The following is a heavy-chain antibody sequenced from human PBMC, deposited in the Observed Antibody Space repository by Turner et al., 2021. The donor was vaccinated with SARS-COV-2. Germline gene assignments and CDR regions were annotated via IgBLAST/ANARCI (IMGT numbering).Heavy chain of an antibody. CDR1: GCTFKIYA. Sequence: DVQLVESGGGLVHAGASIRLSCAGSGCTFKIYAMNWVRQAPGKGLEWLAYIDSISSTIYYADSVKGRFTISRDNAQSSLYLQINSLRAEDTAMYYCARDLFGGTRSYLDSWGRGTLVTVSS. J-gene: IGHJ4*02. V-gene: IGHV3-48*01. D-gene: IGHD1-26*01. CDR2: IDSISSTI. CDR3: ARDLFGGTRSYLDS.